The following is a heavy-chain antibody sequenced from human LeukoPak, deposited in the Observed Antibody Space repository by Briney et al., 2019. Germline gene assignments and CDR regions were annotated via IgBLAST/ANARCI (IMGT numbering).Heavy chain of an antibody. CDR3: ARKAPYYSDGSGPLGTYYFDY. J-gene: IGHJ4*02. CDR1: GFTFSDYY. CDR2: IYYSGST. D-gene: IGHD3-22*01. Sequence: GSLRLSCAASGFTFSDYYMSWIRQPPGKGLEWIGNIYYSGSTYYNPSLKSRVTISVDTSKNQFSLKLSSVTAADTAVYYCARKAPYYSDGSGPLGTYYFDYWGQGTLVTVSS. V-gene: IGHV4-38-2*01.